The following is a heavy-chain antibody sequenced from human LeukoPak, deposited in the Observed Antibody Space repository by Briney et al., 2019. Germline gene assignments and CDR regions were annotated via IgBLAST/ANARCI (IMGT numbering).Heavy chain of an antibody. D-gene: IGHD3-22*01. V-gene: IGHV4-30-4*01. CDR1: GGSISSGDYY. Sequence: SETLSLTCTVSGGSISSGDYYWSWIRQPPGKGLEWIGYIYYSGSTYYNPSLKSRVTISVDTSKNQFSLKLSSVTAADTAVYYCARRRDSSGYYNLDYWGQGTLVTVSS. CDR2: IYYSGST. J-gene: IGHJ4*02. CDR3: ARRRDSSGYYNLDY.